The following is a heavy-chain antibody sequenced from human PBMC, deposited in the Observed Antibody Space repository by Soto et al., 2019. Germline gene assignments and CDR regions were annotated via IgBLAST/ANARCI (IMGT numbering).Heavy chain of an antibody. J-gene: IGHJ4*02. CDR1: GVSISSGSYY. CDR3: ATMGTPATGLYYFDN. CDR2: MSYSGIT. Sequence: QVQLQESGPGLVKPSQTLSLTCTVSGVSISSGSYYWSWIRQPPGKGLEWIGFMSYSGITTYNASRKSQITMSVDTSKSRFSLSLSFGTAANTAVYYCATMGTPATGLYYFDNWGQGTLVTVSS. V-gene: IGHV4-30-4*01. D-gene: IGHD1-7*01.